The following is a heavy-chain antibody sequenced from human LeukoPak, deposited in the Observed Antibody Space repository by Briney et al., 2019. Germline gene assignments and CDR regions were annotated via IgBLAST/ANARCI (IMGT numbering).Heavy chain of an antibody. CDR3: ARHYYYDSSGYYWYFDL. Sequence: GGSLRLSCAASGFTFSSYSMNWVRQAPGKGLEWVSSISSSSSYIYYADSVKGRFTISRDNSKNTLYLQMNSLRAEDTAVYYCARHYYYDSSGYYWYFDLWGRGTLVTVSS. V-gene: IGHV3-21*04. J-gene: IGHJ2*01. CDR2: ISSSSSYI. D-gene: IGHD3-22*01. CDR1: GFTFSSYS.